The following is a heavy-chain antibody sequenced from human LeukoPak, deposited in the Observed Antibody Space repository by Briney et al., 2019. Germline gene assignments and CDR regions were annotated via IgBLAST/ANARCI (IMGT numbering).Heavy chain of an antibody. CDR1: GLSFRGFE. CDR2: ISGSGGST. D-gene: IGHD2-2*01. CDR3: AKVRRCSSTSCYDPFDY. V-gene: IGHV3-23*01. J-gene: IGHJ4*02. Sequence: GGSLRLSCVGSGLSFRGFELNWVRQAPGKGLEWVSAISGSGGSTYYADSVKGRFTISRDNSKNTLYLQMNSLRAEDTAVYYCAKVRRCSSTSCYDPFDYWGQGTLVTVSS.